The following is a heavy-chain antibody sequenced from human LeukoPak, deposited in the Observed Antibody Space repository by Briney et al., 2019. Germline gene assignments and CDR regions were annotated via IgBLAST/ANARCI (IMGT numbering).Heavy chain of an antibody. Sequence: SVKVSCKASGGTFGSYTISWVRQAPGQGLEWMGRIIPILGIANYAQKFQGRVTITADKSTSTAYMELSSLRSEDTAVYYCARVGYDSSGYSNRNNWFDPWGQGTLVTVSS. CDR3: ARVGYDSSGYSNRNNWFDP. D-gene: IGHD3-22*01. J-gene: IGHJ5*02. V-gene: IGHV1-69*02. CDR1: GGTFGSYT. CDR2: IIPILGIA.